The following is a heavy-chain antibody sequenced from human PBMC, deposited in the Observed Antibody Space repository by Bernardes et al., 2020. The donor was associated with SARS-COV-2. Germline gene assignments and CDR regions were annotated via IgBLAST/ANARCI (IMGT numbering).Heavy chain of an antibody. D-gene: IGHD2-2*01. CDR1: GYTFGHHN. Sequence: ASVKVSCKASGYTFGHHNINWVRQATGQGLEWMGWMAPISGDTGYAQKFQGRLSMTWDTSISTAYLELNSLRSDDTALYYCAVGTANCWECGNFLGQGTLITVSS. J-gene: IGHJ4*02. CDR3: AVGTANCWECGNF. CDR2: MAPISGDT. V-gene: IGHV1-8*01.